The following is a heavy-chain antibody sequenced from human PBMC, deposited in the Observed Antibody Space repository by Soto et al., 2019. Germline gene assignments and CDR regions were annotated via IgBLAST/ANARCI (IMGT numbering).Heavy chain of an antibody. CDR1: GGSISSYY. J-gene: IGHJ5*02. CDR2: IYTSGST. CDR3: ARRGNYSNYWCWFDP. D-gene: IGHD4-4*01. V-gene: IGHV4-4*07. Sequence: ETLSLTCTVSGGSISSYYWSWIRQPAGKGLEWIGRIYTSGSTNYNPSLKSRVTITADESTSTAYMELSSLRSEDTAVYYCARRGNYSNYWCWFDPWGQGTLVTVSS.